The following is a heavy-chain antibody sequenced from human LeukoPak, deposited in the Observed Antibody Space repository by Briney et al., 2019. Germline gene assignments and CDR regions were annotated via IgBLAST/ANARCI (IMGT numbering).Heavy chain of an antibody. CDR1: GGFISNYY. V-gene: IGHV4-4*07. D-gene: IGHD3-16*02. CDR2: IYTSGST. J-gene: IGHJ4*02. Sequence: SETLSLTCTVSGGFISNYYWSWIRQPAGKGLEWIGRIYTSGSTNYNSSLKSRVTMSVDTSKNQFSLKLSSVTAADTAVYYCARHHYDYVWGSYPDGDFDYWGQGTLVTVSS. CDR3: ARHHYDYVWGSYPDGDFDY.